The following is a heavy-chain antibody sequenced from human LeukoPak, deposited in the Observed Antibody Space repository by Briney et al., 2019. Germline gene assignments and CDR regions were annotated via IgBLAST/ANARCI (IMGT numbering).Heavy chain of an antibody. CDR2: ISYDGSNK. CDR1: GFTFSSYA. Sequence: GGSLRLSCAASGFTFSSYAMHWVRQAPGKGLEWVAVISYDGSNKYYADSVKGRFTISRDNSKNTLYLQMSSLRAEDTAVYYCARDAYGSGSYRFDYWGQGTLVTVSS. J-gene: IGHJ4*02. CDR3: ARDAYGSGSYRFDY. D-gene: IGHD3-10*01. V-gene: IGHV3-30-3*01.